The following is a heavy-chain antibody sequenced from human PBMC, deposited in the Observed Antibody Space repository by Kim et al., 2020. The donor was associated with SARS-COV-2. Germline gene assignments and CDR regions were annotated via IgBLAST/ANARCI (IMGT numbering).Heavy chain of an antibody. D-gene: IGHD6-13*01. CDR1: GYTFTIYD. V-gene: IGHV1-8*01. J-gene: IGHJ4*02. Sequence: ASVKVSCKASGYTFTIYDINWVRQATGQGLEWMGWMNPNSGNTGYAQKFQGRVTMTRNTSISTAYMELSSLRSEDTAMYYCAASGFGSTYYFFDNWGQGTLVTVSS. CDR2: MNPNSGNT. CDR3: AASGFGSTYYFFDN.